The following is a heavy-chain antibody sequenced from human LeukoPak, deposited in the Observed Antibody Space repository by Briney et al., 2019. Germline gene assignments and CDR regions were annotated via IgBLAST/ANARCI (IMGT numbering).Heavy chain of an antibody. CDR3: ARAADSGTYYYYYYMDV. J-gene: IGHJ6*03. Sequence: ASVKVSCKASGYTFTSYDINWVRQATGQGLEWMGWMNPNSGNTGYAQKFQGRVTMTRNTSISTAYMELSSLRSEDTAVYYCARAADSGTYYYYYYMDVWGTGTTVTVSS. CDR2: MNPNSGNT. V-gene: IGHV1-8*01. D-gene: IGHD3-22*01. CDR1: GYTFTSYD.